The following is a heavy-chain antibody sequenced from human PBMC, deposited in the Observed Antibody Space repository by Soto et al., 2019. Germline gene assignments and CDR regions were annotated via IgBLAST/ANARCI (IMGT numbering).Heavy chain of an antibody. CDR3: ARGGSMVVMTDGFDF. J-gene: IGHJ4*02. Sequence: ASVKVSCKASGYTFTSYYMHWVRQAPGQGLEWLGIINPSGGSTNYAQKFQGRVTMTRDTSTSTVYMELTSLRSEDTAMFYCARGGSMVVMTDGFDFWRQGTLVTVSS. D-gene: IGHD2-21*02. V-gene: IGHV1-46*01. CDR1: GYTFTSYY. CDR2: INPSGGST.